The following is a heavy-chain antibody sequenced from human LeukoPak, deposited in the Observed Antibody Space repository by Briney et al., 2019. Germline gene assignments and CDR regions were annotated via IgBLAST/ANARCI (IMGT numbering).Heavy chain of an antibody. V-gene: IGHV4-4*07. CDR2: IYTSGST. CDR1: GGSISSYY. D-gene: IGHD6-19*01. J-gene: IGHJ4*02. CDR3: ARSFRTYRIAVAGTVVSYFDY. Sequence: SETLSLTCTVSGGSISSYYWSWIRQPAGKGLEWIGRIYTSGSTNYNPSLKSRVTMSVDTSKNQFSLKLSSVTAADTAVYYCARSFRTYRIAVAGTVVSYFDYWGQGTLVTVSS.